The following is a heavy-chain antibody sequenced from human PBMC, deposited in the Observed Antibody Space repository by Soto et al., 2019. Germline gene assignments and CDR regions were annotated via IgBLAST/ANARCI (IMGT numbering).Heavy chain of an antibody. CDR1: GGSFSGYY. V-gene: IGHV4-34*01. CDR2: INHSGST. Sequence: SETLSLTCAVYGGSFSGYYWSWIRQPPGKGLEWIGEINHSGSTNYNPSLKSRVTISVDTSKNQFSLKLSSVTAADTAVYYCARARNTMVRGVKYFDYWGQGTLVTVSS. CDR3: ARARNTMVRGVKYFDY. J-gene: IGHJ4*02. D-gene: IGHD3-10*01.